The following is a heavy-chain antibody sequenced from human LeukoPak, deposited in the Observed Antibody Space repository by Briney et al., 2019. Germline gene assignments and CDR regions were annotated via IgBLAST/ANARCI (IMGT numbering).Heavy chain of an antibody. CDR1: GFTLSDYH. CDR3: ARSGGPGTYHQLRYNWFDP. J-gene: IGHJ5*02. CDR2: ITTISHYI. V-gene: IGHV3-21*01. D-gene: IGHD3-10*01. Sequence: PGGSLRLSCAASGFTLSDYHMNWVRQAPGKGLEWLSSITTISHYIYYAGGVRGRFTISRDNAKNSLYLQMNSLRGEDTAVYYCARSGGPGTYHQLRYNWFDPWGQGTLVTVSS.